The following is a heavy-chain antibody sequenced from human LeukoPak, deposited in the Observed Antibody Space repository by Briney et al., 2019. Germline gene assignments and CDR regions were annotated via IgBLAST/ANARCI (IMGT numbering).Heavy chain of an antibody. Sequence: GGSLRLSCEASGFDLSDYYMTWIRQTPGRGLEWVSYITTSGSTIYYADSVKGRFTISRDNSKNSLFLHMNSLRAEDTAIYYCARDGANSNWKDPRNWFDPWGQGTRVIVSS. D-gene: IGHD1-1*01. CDR2: ITTSGSTI. CDR1: GFDLSDYY. J-gene: IGHJ5*02. CDR3: ARDGANSNWKDPRNWFDP. V-gene: IGHV3-11*01.